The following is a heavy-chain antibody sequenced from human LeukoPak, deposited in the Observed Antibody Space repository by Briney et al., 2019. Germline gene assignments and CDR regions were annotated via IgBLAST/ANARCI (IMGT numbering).Heavy chain of an antibody. J-gene: IGHJ4*02. CDR2: INWNGGST. V-gene: IGHV3-20*04. CDR1: GFTFDDYG. CDR3: AKGSRMAAAASTYYFDY. Sequence: GGSLRLSCAASGFTFDDYGMSWVRQAPGKGLEWVSGINWNGGSTGYADSVKGRFTISRDNSKNTLYLQMNSLRAEDTAVYYCAKGSRMAAAASTYYFDYWVQGTLVTVSS. D-gene: IGHD6-13*01.